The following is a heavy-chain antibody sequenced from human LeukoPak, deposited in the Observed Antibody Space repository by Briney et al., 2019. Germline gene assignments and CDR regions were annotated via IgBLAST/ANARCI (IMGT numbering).Heavy chain of an antibody. CDR1: GGSISSYY. CDR3: ARAPPPVVVAATRRHWFDP. Sequence: PSETLSLTCTVSGGSISSYYWSWIRQPPGKGLEWIGYIYYSGSTNHNPSLKSRVTISVDTSKNQFSLKLSSVTAADTAVYYCARAPPPVVVAATRRHWFDPWGQGTLVTVSS. CDR2: IYYSGST. J-gene: IGHJ5*02. D-gene: IGHD2-15*01. V-gene: IGHV4-59*01.